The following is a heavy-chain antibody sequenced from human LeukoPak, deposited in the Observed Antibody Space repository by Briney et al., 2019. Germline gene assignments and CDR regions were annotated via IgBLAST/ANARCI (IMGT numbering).Heavy chain of an antibody. CDR3: ARDLPYGNYVSYYYYYMDV. J-gene: IGHJ6*03. Sequence: GSLRLSCAASGFTFSSYSMNWVRQAPGKGLEWVSYISSSSSTIYYADSVKGRFTISRDNAKNSLYLQMNSLRAEDTAVYYCARDLPYGNYVSYYYYYMDVWGKGTTVTVSS. CDR2: ISSSSSTI. D-gene: IGHD4-11*01. CDR1: GFTFSSYS. V-gene: IGHV3-48*01.